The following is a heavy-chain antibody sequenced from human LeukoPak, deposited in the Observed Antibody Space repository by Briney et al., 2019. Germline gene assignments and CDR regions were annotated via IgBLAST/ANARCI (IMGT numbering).Heavy chain of an antibody. CDR3: ARGPAEYYDILSEVTNDY. Sequence: ASVKVSCKASGYTFTSYGISWVRQAPGQGLEWMGWISAYNGNTDYAQKLQGRVTMTTDTSTSTAYMELRSLRSDDTAVYYCARGPAEYYDILSEVTNDYWGQGTLVTVSS. V-gene: IGHV1-18*01. J-gene: IGHJ4*02. CDR2: ISAYNGNT. CDR1: GYTFTSYG. D-gene: IGHD3-22*01.